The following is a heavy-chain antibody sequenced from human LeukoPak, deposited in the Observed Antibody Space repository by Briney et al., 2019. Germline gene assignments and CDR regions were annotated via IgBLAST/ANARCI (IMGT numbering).Heavy chain of an antibody. V-gene: IGHV4-59*01. CDR3: ARSIRGVSSLGSWFDP. CDR1: GGSISSYY. D-gene: IGHD2-8*01. J-gene: IGHJ5*02. CDR2: IYYSGST. Sequence: PSETLSLTCTVSGGSISSYYWSWIRQPPGKGLEWIGYIYYSGSTNYNPSLKSRVTISVDTSKNQFSLKLSSVTAADTAVYYCARSIRGVSSLGSWFDPGAREPWSPSPQ.